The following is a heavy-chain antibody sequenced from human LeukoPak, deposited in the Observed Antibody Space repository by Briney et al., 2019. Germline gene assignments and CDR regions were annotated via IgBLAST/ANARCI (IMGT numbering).Heavy chain of an antibody. V-gene: IGHV3-9*01. CDR3: AKDALGYCSSTSCSPGDNWFDP. J-gene: IGHJ5*02. D-gene: IGHD2-2*01. Sequence: GGSLRLPCAASGFTFDDYAMHWVRQAPGKGLEWVSGISWNSGSIGYADSVKGRFTISRDNAKNSLYLQMNSLRAEDTAVYYCAKDALGYCSSTSCSPGDNWFDPWGQGTLVTVSS. CDR2: ISWNSGSI. CDR1: GFTFDDYA.